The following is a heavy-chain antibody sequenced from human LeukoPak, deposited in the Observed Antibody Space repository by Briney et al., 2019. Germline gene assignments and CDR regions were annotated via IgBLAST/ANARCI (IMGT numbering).Heavy chain of an antibody. CDR2: ISVYNGNT. CDR1: GYTFTSYG. D-gene: IGHD4-17*01. J-gene: IGHJ3*02. Sequence: ASVKVSCKASGYTFTSYGISWVRQAPGQGLEWMGWISVYNGNTNYAQKFQGRVTMTRDTSISTAYMEPSRLRSDDTAVYYCARNYGDYVGAFDIWGQGTMVTVSS. V-gene: IGHV1-18*01. CDR3: ARNYGDYVGAFDI.